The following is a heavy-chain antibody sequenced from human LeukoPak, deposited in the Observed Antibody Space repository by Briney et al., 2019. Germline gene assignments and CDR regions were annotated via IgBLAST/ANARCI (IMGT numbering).Heavy chain of an antibody. V-gene: IGHV3-30*02. CDR2: IRYDGSNK. CDR3: AKAAHYDFWSGYDY. Sequence: GVSLRLSCAASGFTFSSYGMHWVRQAPGKGLEWVTFIRYDGSNKYYTDSVKARFTISRDNSKNTLYLQMNSLRAEDTAVYYCAKAAHYDFWSGYDYWGQGTVVTVSS. J-gene: IGHJ4*02. CDR1: GFTFSSYG. D-gene: IGHD3-3*01.